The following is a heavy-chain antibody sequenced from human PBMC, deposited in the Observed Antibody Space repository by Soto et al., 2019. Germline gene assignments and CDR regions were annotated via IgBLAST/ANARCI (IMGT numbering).Heavy chain of an antibody. Sequence: QAQLVQSGAEVKKPGASVKVSCKASGYTFTSYGISWVRQAPGQGLEWMGWISAYNGNTNYAQKFQGRVTMTTDTPTSIAYMMLRRQRTDDTTVYIFAVGGKYWSMGVCSWRCMDEWGQGNKVTGSS. J-gene: IGHJ6*01. V-gene: IGHV1-18*01. D-gene: IGHD2-8*01. CDR3: AVGGKYWSMGVCSWRCMDE. CDR1: GYTFTSYG. CDR2: ISAYNGNT.